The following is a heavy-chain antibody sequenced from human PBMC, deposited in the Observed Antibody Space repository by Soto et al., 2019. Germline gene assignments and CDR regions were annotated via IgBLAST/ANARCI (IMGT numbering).Heavy chain of an antibody. CDR2: VSGYNGNA. D-gene: IGHD6-6*01. CDR1: GYPFTTYD. V-gene: IGHV1-18*04. J-gene: IGHJ5*02. Sequence: QIQLVQSGPELMKPGASVRVSCKASGYPFTTYDITWVRQAPGQGLEWMGWVSGYNGNAKYAQRLQGRVTMSRETSTSTAYVELRSLISDDTAIYYCARDSTARLGWFDPWGQGSLVIVSS. CDR3: ARDSTARLGWFDP.